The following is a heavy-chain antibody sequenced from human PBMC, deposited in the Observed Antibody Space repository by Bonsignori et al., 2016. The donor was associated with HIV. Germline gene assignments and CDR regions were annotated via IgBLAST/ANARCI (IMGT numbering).Heavy chain of an antibody. CDR2: INWNGGSI. CDR3: ARLAPGEWYLDL. J-gene: IGHJ2*01. D-gene: IGHD3-16*01. Sequence: GESLKISCAASGLTFQNYGMSWVRQAPGKGLEWLSDINWNGGSIAYADSVKGRFTISRDNARRSLYLQMNSLRAEDTAFYHCARLAPGEWYLDLWGRGTLVTVSS. CDR1: GLTFQNYG. V-gene: IGHV3-20*01.